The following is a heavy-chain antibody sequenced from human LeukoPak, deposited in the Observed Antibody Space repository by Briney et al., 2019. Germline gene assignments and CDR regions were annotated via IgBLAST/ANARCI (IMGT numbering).Heavy chain of an antibody. Sequence: ASVKVSCTASGYTFTGYYMHWVRQAPGQGLEWMGWINPNSGETKFVQKFQGRFTMTRDTSISTAYMELSGLTSDDTAVYYCARVVVRDANNYKDYWGQGTLVTVSS. D-gene: IGHD5-24*01. CDR2: INPNSGET. CDR3: ARVVVRDANNYKDY. V-gene: IGHV1-2*02. CDR1: GYTFTGYY. J-gene: IGHJ4*02.